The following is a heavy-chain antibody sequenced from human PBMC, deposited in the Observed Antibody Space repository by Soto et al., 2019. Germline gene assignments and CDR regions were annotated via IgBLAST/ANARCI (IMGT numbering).Heavy chain of an antibody. V-gene: IGHV1-69*12. D-gene: IGHD6-13*01. CDR1: GGTFSSYA. CDR3: AEPVSKRYGMDV. Sequence: QVQLVQSGAEVKKPGSSVKVSCKASGGTFSSYAISWVRQAPGQGLEWMGGIIPMFGTANYAQNFQSRFTITADESTSTAYMEVSSLRSEATDVYYCAEPVSKRYGMDVWGQGTTVTVS. CDR2: IIPMFGTA. J-gene: IGHJ6*02.